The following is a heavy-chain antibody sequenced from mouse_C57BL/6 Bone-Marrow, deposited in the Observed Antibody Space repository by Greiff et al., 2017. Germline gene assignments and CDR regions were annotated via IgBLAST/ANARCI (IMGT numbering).Heavy chain of an antibody. Sequence: QVQLKQSGAELAKPGASVKLSCKASGYTFTSYWMHWVKQRPGQGLEWIGYINPSSGYTKYNQKFKDKATLTADKSSSQAYMQLSSPTYEASAVYFCARNHGSAYCYFDVWGTGTPVTVSS. CDR1: GYTFTSYW. D-gene: IGHD6-1*01. V-gene: IGHV1-7*01. J-gene: IGHJ1*03. CDR3: ARNHGSAYCYFDV. CDR2: INPSSGYT.